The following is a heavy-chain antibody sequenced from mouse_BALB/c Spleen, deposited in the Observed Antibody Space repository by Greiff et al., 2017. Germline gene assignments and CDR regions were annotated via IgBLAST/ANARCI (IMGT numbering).Heavy chain of an antibody. CDR2: ISSGGSYT. CDR3: ARRSPKDAMDY. Sequence: EVQLVESGGGLVKPGGSLKLSCAASGFTFSSYAMSWVRQTPEKRLEWVATISSGGSYTYYPDSVKGRFTISRDNAKNTLYLQMSSLRSEDTAMYYCARRSPKDAMDYWGQGTSVTVSS. J-gene: IGHJ4*01. CDR1: GFTFSSYA. V-gene: IGHV5-9-3*01.